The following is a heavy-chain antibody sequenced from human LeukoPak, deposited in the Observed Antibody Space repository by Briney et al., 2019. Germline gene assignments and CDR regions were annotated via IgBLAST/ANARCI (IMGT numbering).Heavy chain of an antibody. CDR3: AKDQVTMVRGVSYYYYYGMDV. CDR1: GFTFSSYA. J-gene: IGHJ6*02. V-gene: IGHV3-23*01. Sequence: GGSLRLSCAASGFTFSSYAMSWVRHAPGKGLEWVSAISGSGGSTYYADSVKGRFTISRDNSKNTLYLQMNSLRAEDTAVYYCAKDQVTMVRGVSYYYYYGMDVWGQGTTVTVSS. D-gene: IGHD3-10*01. CDR2: ISGSGGST.